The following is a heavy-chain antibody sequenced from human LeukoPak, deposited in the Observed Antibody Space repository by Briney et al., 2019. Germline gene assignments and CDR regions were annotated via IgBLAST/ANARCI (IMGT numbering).Heavy chain of an antibody. V-gene: IGHV3-23*01. CDR1: GFNFGSYS. CDR2: MSADSATT. D-gene: IGHD3-22*01. Sequence: GGSLRLSCAASGFNFGSYSMTWVRQAPGKGLEWVSVMSADSATTFYADSVKGRFTISRDNSKNTLYLQMNSLRAEDTAVYYCAKDGFYYDSSGYYWEYYFDYWGQGTLVTVSS. J-gene: IGHJ4*02. CDR3: AKDGFYYDSSGYYWEYYFDY.